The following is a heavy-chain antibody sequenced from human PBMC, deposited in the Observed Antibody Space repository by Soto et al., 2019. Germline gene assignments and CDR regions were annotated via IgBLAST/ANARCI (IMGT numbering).Heavy chain of an antibody. D-gene: IGHD2-15*01. CDR3: ARDGDIVVVVAATDVGTQTDAFDI. J-gene: IGHJ3*02. CDR2: IWYDGSNK. CDR1: GFTFSSYG. Sequence: QVQLVESGGGVVQPGRSLRLSCAASGFTFSSYGMHWVRQAPGKGLEWVAVIWYDGSNKYYADSVKGRFTISRDNSKNTLYLQMNSLRAEDTAVYYCARDGDIVVVVAATDVGTQTDAFDIWGQGTMVTVSS. V-gene: IGHV3-33*01.